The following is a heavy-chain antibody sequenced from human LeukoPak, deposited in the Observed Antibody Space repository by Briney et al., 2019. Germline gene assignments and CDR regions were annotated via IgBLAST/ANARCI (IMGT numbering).Heavy chain of an antibody. V-gene: IGHV1-46*01. CDR3: ARVGYYYDSSGSTGYFDY. D-gene: IGHD3-22*01. J-gene: IGHJ4*02. CDR1: GYTFTSYY. Sequence: ASVKVSYTASGYTFTSYYMHWVRQAPGQGLEWMGIINPSGGSTSYAQKFQGRVTMTRDTSTSTVYMELSSLRSEDTAVYYCARVGYYYDSSGSTGYFDYWGQGTLVTVSS. CDR2: INPSGGST.